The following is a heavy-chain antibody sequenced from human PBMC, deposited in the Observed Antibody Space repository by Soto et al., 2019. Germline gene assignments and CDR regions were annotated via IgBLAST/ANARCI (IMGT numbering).Heavy chain of an antibody. V-gene: IGHV3-23*01. CDR1: GFTFSSYA. J-gene: IGHJ4*02. CDR2: ISGSGGST. CDR3: AKDRRRDGDYYYGSGSYYGHY. D-gene: IGHD3-10*01. Sequence: GESLKISCAASGFTFSSYAMSWVRQAPGKGLEWVSAISGSGGSTYYADSVKGRFTISRDNSKNTLYLQMNSLRAEDTAVYYCAKDRRRDGDYYYGSGSYYGHYWGQGTLVTVSS.